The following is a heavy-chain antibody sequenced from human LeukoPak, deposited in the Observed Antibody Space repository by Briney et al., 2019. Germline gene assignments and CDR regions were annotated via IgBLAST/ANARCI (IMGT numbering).Heavy chain of an antibody. D-gene: IGHD6-19*01. Sequence: GGSLRLSCAASGLSASSNFITWVRKAPGKGPEWFSVIYSDGTTYYADSLEGRFTTSRDTSKNTVFLQMSSLRDEDTAVYYCARAGSGWYREQGYFDYWGQGTLVTVSS. CDR3: ARAGSGWYREQGYFDY. V-gene: IGHV3-53*01. CDR1: GLSASSNF. CDR2: IYSDGTT. J-gene: IGHJ4*02.